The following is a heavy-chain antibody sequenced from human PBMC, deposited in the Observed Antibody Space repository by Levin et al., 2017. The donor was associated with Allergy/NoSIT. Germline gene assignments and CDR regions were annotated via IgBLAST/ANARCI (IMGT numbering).Heavy chain of an antibody. Sequence: PGGSLRLSCAASGFSVSNHYMTWVRQGPGKGLECVSVIYSDGSTYYADSVRGRFTIFRDSFRNTLSLQMNSLRDDDTAVYYCTKGHYSGVYQWGQGTLVTVSS. V-gene: IGHV3-53*01. J-gene: IGHJ4*02. CDR3: TKGHYSGVYQ. CDR1: GFSVSNHY. D-gene: IGHD2-2*01. CDR2: IYSDGST.